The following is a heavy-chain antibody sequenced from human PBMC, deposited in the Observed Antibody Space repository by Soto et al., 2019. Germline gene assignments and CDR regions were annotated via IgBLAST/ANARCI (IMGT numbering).Heavy chain of an antibody. CDR1: GFSISSGFY. CDR3: ARGMNPQDY. Sequence: PSETLSLTCNVSGFSISSGFYWGWVRQPPGKGLEWIGAIYHSGTTYFNPSLKSRVTMAIDTSKNQFSLSLASVAAADTAMYYCARGMNPQDYWGQGTTVTVS. V-gene: IGHV4-38-2*02. CDR2: IYHSGTT. J-gene: IGHJ6*02. D-gene: IGHD6-13*01.